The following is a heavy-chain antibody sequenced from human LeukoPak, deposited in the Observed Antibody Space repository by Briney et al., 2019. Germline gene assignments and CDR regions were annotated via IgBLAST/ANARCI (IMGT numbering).Heavy chain of an antibody. CDR2: MNPDNGNT. CDR3: AKDGRELGVGYYFDY. J-gene: IGHJ4*02. Sequence: ASVKVSCKASGYPFTTYDINWVRQATGQGLEWMGWMNPDNGNTDSAQKFQGRVTLTRNTSISTAYMELSSLRSEDTAVYYCAKDGRELGVGYYFDYWGQGTLVTVSS. D-gene: IGHD1-26*01. CDR1: GYPFTTYD. V-gene: IGHV1-8*01.